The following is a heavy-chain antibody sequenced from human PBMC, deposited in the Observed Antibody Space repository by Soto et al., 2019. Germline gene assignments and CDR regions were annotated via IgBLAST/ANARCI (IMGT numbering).Heavy chain of an antibody. V-gene: IGHV3-33*01. D-gene: IGHD1-26*01. Sequence: QVQLVESGGGVVQPGKSLRLSCAASGFTFSRYGMHWVRQAPGKGLEWVAIIWYDGSNKYYADSVKGRFTISRDNSKNTLYLQMNCLRAEDTAMYYCATHSSYYYVGDYWGQGTLVTVSS. CDR2: IWYDGSNK. CDR1: GFTFSRYG. CDR3: ATHSSYYYVGDY. J-gene: IGHJ4*02.